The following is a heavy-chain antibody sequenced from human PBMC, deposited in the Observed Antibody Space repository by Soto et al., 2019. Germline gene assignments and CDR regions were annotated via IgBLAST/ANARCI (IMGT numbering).Heavy chain of an antibody. D-gene: IGHD4-17*01. V-gene: IGHV1-69*13. CDR3: ATRRNYGDYSHYSYGMDV. CDR2: IIPIFGTA. J-gene: IGHJ6*02. Sequence: ASVNVSCKPSGGTFSSYCISWVRQAPGEGLEWMGGIIPIFGTANYAQKFQGRVTITADQFTSTAYMELSSLRSEDTAIYYCATRRNYGDYSHYSYGMDVWGQGTTVTVSS. CDR1: GGTFSSYC.